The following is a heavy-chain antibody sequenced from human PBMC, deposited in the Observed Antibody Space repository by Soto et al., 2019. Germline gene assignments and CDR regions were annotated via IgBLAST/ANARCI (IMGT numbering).Heavy chain of an antibody. V-gene: IGHV3-15*07. Sequence: EVQLVESGGGLVKPGGSLRLSCAASGFTFTYAWMNWVRQAPGKGLEWVGRIKSKTDGGTTDYAATMKGRFTISRDDSKDTLYLQMNSLKTEDTAVYYCTTTSYDMNDDHWVLSDYWGQGTLVTVSS. CDR3: TTTSYDMNDDHWVLSDY. CDR1: GFTFTYAW. J-gene: IGHJ4*02. CDR2: IKSKTDGGTT. D-gene: IGHD3-22*01.